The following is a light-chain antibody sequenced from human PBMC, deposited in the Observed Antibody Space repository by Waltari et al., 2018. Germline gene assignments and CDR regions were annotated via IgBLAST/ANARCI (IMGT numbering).Light chain of an antibody. Sequence: SVLTQPPSASGTPGQTVTIPCSGSSSNIGGNFVYWYQQPPGMAPPLLIYKNNHRPSGGPDRFSGSKSGTSASLAISGLRSDDEAEYYCAAWDDNLTGPLFGGGTKVTVL. CDR2: KNN. J-gene: IGLJ3*02. V-gene: IGLV1-47*01. CDR1: SSNIGGNF. CDR3: AAWDDNLTGPL.